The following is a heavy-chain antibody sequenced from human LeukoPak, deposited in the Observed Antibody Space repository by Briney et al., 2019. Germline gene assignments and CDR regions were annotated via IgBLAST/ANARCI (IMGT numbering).Heavy chain of an antibody. CDR1: GYTFTTYT. V-gene: IGHV1-18*04. J-gene: IGHJ4*02. CDR3: ARGTRQQLDY. D-gene: IGHD6-13*01. Sequence: ASVKVSCKTSGYTFTTYTIAWVRQAPGQGLEWIGWISPYNSNTDYTHKLQSRITVTTDTSTSTAYMELRSLRSDDTALYYCARGTRQQLDYWGQGTLVSVSS. CDR2: ISPYNSNT.